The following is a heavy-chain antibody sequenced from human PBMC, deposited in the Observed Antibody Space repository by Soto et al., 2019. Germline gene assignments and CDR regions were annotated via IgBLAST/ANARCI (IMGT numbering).Heavy chain of an antibody. Sequence: QVQLVQSGAEVKKPGSSVKVSCKASGGTFSSYAISWVRQAPGQGLEWMGGIIPISGTAIYAQKFQGRVTTTAEESTSTAYMNLSSLRSEDTAVYYCARSHSSSTSLDIYYYYYYGMDVWGQGTTVTAPS. J-gene: IGHJ6*02. V-gene: IGHV1-69*01. CDR3: ARSHSSSTSLDIYYYYYYGMDV. CDR1: GGTFSSYA. D-gene: IGHD2-2*01. CDR2: IIPISGTA.